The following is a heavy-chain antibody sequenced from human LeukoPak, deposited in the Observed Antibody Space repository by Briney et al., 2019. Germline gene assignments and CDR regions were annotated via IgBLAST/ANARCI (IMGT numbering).Heavy chain of an antibody. CDR3: ASQAGDDFWTPGYYYMDV. D-gene: IGHD3-3*01. V-gene: IGHV1-69*05. J-gene: IGHJ6*03. CDR2: IIPIFGTA. Sequence: ASVKVSCKASGGTFSSYAISWVRQAPGQGLEWMGGIIPIFGTANYAQKFQGRVTITTDESTSTAYMELSSLRSEDTAVYYCASQAGDDFWTPGYYYMDVWGKGTTVTVSS. CDR1: GGTFSSYA.